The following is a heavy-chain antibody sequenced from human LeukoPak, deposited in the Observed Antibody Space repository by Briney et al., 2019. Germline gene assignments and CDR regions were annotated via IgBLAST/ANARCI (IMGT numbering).Heavy chain of an antibody. D-gene: IGHD2-2*02. Sequence: GGSLRLSCAASGFTVSSNYMSWVRQAPGKGLEWVSVIYSGGSTYYADSVKGRFTISRDNSKNTLYLQMNSLRAEDTAVYYCAKVGLDCSSTSCYTRRYYMDVWGKGTTVTVSS. CDR2: IYSGGST. J-gene: IGHJ6*03. CDR1: GFTVSSNY. CDR3: AKVGLDCSSTSCYTRRYYMDV. V-gene: IGHV3-66*02.